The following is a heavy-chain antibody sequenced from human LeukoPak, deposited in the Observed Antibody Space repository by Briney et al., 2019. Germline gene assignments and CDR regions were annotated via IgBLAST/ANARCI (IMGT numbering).Heavy chain of an antibody. CDR2: ISAYNGNT. V-gene: IGHV1-18*01. D-gene: IGHD6-13*01. CDR3: ARSGSIAAAKGYYYYCMDV. Sequence: ASVKVSCKASGYSFTSYGISWVRQAPGQGLEWMGWISAYNGNTNYAQKLQGRVTMTTDTSTSTAYMELRSPRSDDTAVYYCARSGSIAAAKGYYYYCMDVWGKGTTVTVSS. CDR1: GYSFTSYG. J-gene: IGHJ6*03.